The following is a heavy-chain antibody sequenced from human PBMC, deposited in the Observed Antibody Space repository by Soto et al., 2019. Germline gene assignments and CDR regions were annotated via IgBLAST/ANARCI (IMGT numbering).Heavy chain of an antibody. Sequence: EVQLVESGGGLVQPGGSLRLSCAASGFTFSSYSMNWVRQAPGKGLGWVSYISSSSSTIYYADSVKGRFTISRDNAKNSLYLQMNSLRAEDTAVYYCAMLLGYCSGGSCSAFDYWGQGTLVTVSS. CDR3: AMLLGYCSGGSCSAFDY. D-gene: IGHD2-15*01. CDR2: ISSSSSTI. CDR1: GFTFSSYS. V-gene: IGHV3-48*01. J-gene: IGHJ4*02.